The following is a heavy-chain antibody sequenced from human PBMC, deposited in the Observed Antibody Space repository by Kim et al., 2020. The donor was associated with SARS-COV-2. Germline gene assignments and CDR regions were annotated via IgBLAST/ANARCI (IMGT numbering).Heavy chain of an antibody. CDR3: ARDGRWYTSYYYYMDV. D-gene: IGHD2-15*01. Sequence: SVKGRFTIPRDNSKNTLYLQMNGRRAEDTAVYYCARDGRWYTSYYYYMDVWGKGTTVTVSS. J-gene: IGHJ6*03. V-gene: IGHV3-30*01.